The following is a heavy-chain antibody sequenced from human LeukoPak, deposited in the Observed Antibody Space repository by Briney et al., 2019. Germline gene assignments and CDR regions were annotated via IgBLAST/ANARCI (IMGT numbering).Heavy chain of an antibody. CDR2: IVGDGSKT. CDR1: GFSFNNCA. J-gene: IGHJ4*02. CDR3: AKDVGYYSYFDY. Sequence: GGSLRLSCAASGFSFNNCAMTWVRQAPGKGLEWVSTIVGDGSKTYYADSVKGRFTISSDNSKNTLYLQMNSLRAEDTAVYYCAKDVGYYSYFDYWGQGTLVTVSS. D-gene: IGHD3-22*01. V-gene: IGHV3-23*01.